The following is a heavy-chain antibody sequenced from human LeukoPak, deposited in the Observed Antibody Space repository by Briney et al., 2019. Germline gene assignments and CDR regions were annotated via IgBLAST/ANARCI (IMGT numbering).Heavy chain of an antibody. CDR3: AKDGGSDPDSFDI. V-gene: IGHV3-21*01. J-gene: IGHJ3*02. CDR2: ISSSSSYI. Sequence: GGSLRLSCAASGFTFSSYGMTWVRQAPGKGLEWVSSISSSSSYIYSAVSLKGRFTISRDNARKSLYLQMNSLRAEDTAVYYCAKDGGSDPDSFDIWGQGTMVTVSS. CDR1: GFTFSSYG. D-gene: IGHD2-15*01.